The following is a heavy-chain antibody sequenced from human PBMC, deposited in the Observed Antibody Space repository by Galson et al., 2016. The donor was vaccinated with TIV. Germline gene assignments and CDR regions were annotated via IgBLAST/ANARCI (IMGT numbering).Heavy chain of an antibody. CDR2: LYYSGST. CDR1: GVSISSSAYY. Sequence: SETLSLTCIVSGVSISSSAYYWGWVRQTPGKGLEWIGSLYYSGSTYYNPSLKNRATVSVYTSKNHFSLKLSSVTAADTAVYYCARDMGITMSHDPFGIWGQGTMVTVSS. J-gene: IGHJ3*02. V-gene: IGHV4-39*07. CDR3: ARDMGITMSHDPFGI. D-gene: IGHD3-22*01.